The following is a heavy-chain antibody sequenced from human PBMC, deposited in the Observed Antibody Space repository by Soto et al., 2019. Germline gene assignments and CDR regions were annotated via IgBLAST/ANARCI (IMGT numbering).Heavy chain of an antibody. CDR3: ARAAYYYDSSGSNYGPFDY. D-gene: IGHD3-22*01. CDR1: GGSTSSGGYS. J-gene: IGHJ4*02. CDR2: IYHSGST. Sequence: PSETLSLTCAVSGGSTSSGGYSWSWIRQPPGKGLEWIGYIYHSGSTYYNPSLKSRVTISVDRSKNQFSLKLSSVTAADTAVYYCARAAYYYDSSGSNYGPFDYWGQGTLGTVSS. V-gene: IGHV4-30-2*01.